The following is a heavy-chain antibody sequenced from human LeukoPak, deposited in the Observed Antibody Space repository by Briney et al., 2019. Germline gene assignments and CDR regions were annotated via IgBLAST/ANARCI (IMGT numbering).Heavy chain of an antibody. CDR2: IYYSGST. J-gene: IGHJ4*02. CDR1: GGSISIRSYY. V-gene: IGHV4-39*07. D-gene: IGHD3-10*01. CDR3: ARGRYGSGSYRDY. Sequence: SETLSLTCTVSGGSISIRSYYWGWIRQPPGKGLEWIGSIYYSGSTYYNPSLKSRVTISVDTSKNQFSLKLSSVTAADTAVYYCARGRYGSGSYRDYWGQGTLVTVSS.